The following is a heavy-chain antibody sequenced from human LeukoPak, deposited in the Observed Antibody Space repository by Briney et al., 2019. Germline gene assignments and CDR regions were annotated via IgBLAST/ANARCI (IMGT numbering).Heavy chain of an antibody. CDR1: GFTFSSYA. J-gene: IGHJ4*02. CDR2: ISSNGGST. Sequence: PGGSLRLSCSASGFTFSSYAVHWVRQAPGKGLEYVSAISSNGGSTYYADSVKGRFTISRDNSKNTLYLQMSSLRAEDTAVYYCVKSDYDYVWGSYRSPFDYWGQGTLVTVSS. D-gene: IGHD3-16*02. V-gene: IGHV3-64D*06. CDR3: VKSDYDYVWGSYRSPFDY.